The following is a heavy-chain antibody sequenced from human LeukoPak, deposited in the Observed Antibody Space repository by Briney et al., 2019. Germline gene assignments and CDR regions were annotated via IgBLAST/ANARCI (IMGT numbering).Heavy chain of an antibody. CDR3: AREGNGLLSKDLDY. CDR2: INPRDGGT. V-gene: IGHV1-2*02. CDR1: GYTFTDYY. Sequence: ASVKVSCKGSGYTFTDYYLHWVRQAPGQGLEWVGYINPRDGGTSSPQNFRGRVTMTTDVSSSTAYMELSRLTSDDTAIYYCAREGNGLLSKDLDYWGQGTLVTVSS. J-gene: IGHJ4*02. D-gene: IGHD2-15*01.